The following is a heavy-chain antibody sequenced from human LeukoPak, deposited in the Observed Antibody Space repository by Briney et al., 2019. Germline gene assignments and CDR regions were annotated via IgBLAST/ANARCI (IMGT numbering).Heavy chain of an antibody. CDR3: AKDRGIVVENYYYYYGMDV. D-gene: IGHD2-21*01. CDR1: GFTFSSYG. J-gene: IGHJ6*02. Sequence: GGSLRLSCAASGFTFSSYGMHWVRQAPGKGLERVAVISYDGSNKYYADSVKGRFTISRDNSKNTLYLQMNSLRAEDTAVYYCAKDRGIVVENYYYYYGMDVWGQGTTVTVSS. CDR2: ISYDGSNK. V-gene: IGHV3-30*18.